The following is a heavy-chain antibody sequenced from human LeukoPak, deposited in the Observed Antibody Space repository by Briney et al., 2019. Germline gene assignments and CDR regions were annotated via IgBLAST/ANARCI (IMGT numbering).Heavy chain of an antibody. CDR3: ARGLNYYDNTGYYPAYMDV. J-gene: IGHJ6*03. CDR1: GASFSGYY. Sequence: PSETLSLTCAAFGASFSGYYWSWIRQPPGKGLEWIGEISHSGNSNYNPSLKSRVTISVDTSKNQFSLKLSSVTAADAALYYCARGLNYYDNTGYYPAYMDVWGKGTTVTVSS. CDR2: ISHSGNS. V-gene: IGHV4-34*01. D-gene: IGHD3-22*01.